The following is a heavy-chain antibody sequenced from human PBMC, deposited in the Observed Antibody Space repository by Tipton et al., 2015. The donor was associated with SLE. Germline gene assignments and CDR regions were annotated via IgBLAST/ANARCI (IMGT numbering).Heavy chain of an antibody. Sequence: QLVQSGGALVQPGGSLRLSCAASGFTFGTCAMSWVRQAPGKGLEWVSVIYSGGSTYYADSVRGRFTISRHSSKSTVYLQMNSLRTDDTAVYYCVRALLGPRTYWGQGTLVTVSS. D-gene: IGHD1-26*01. V-gene: IGHV3-53*04. CDR1: GFTFGTCA. J-gene: IGHJ4*02. CDR3: VRALLGPRTY. CDR2: IYSGGST.